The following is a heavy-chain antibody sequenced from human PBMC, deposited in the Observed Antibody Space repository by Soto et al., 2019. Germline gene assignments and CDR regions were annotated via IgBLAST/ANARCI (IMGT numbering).Heavy chain of an antibody. Sequence: SETLSLTCTVSGDSITSSGKYWWSWVRQPPGKGLEWIGEIYHSGSTNYNPSLKSRVTISVDTSKNQFSLKLSSVTAADTAVYYCARVPDRWGQGTLVTVSS. CDR2: IYHSGST. CDR3: ARVPDR. CDR1: GDSITSSGKYW. D-gene: IGHD2-2*01. J-gene: IGHJ5*02. V-gene: IGHV4-4*02.